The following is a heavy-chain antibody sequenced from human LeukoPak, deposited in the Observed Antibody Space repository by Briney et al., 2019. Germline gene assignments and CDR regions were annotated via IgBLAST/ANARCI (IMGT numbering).Heavy chain of an antibody. Sequence: SETLSLTCTVSGYSISSGYYWGWIRQPPGKGLEWIGSIYHSGSTYYNPSLKSRVTISVDTSKNQFSLKLSSVTAAGTAVYYCARSRGWLQSHPLGYWGQGTLVTVSS. J-gene: IGHJ4*02. V-gene: IGHV4-38-2*02. CDR2: IYHSGST. CDR1: GYSISSGYY. D-gene: IGHD5-24*01. CDR3: ARSRGWLQSHPLGY.